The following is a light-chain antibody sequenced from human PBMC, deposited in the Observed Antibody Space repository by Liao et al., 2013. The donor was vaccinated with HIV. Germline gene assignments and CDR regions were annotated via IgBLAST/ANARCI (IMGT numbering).Light chain of an antibody. Sequence: SYVLTQPPSVSVAPGKTATITCGGNNIGTNSVHWYQQRPGQAPVLVIYYDNDRPSGIPERFSGSNSGNTATLTISRVEGGDEADYYCQVWDSSGDHYVFGSGTKVTVL. V-gene: IGLV3-21*04. CDR3: QVWDSSGDHYV. J-gene: IGLJ1*01. CDR2: YDN. CDR1: NIGTNS.